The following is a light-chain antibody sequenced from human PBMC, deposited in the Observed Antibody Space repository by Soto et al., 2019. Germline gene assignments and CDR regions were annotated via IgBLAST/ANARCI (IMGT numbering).Light chain of an antibody. V-gene: IGKV1-5*03. J-gene: IGKJ3*01. CDR2: KAS. CDR1: QSISSW. CDR3: QQYNSYPFT. Sequence: DIQMTQSPSTLSASVGDRVTITCRASQSISSWLAWYQQKPGKAPKLLIYKASSLESGVTSPFSGSGSGTEFTLTISSLQPDDFATYYCQQYNSYPFTFGPGTKVDIK.